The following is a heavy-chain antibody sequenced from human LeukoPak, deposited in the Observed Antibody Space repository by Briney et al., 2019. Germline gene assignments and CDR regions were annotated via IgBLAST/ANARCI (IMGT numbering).Heavy chain of an antibody. CDR2: ISYDGSNK. CDR3: ARDLEFVVVVPAAPPDY. Sequence: PGGSLRLSCAASGFTFSSYAMHWVRQAPGKGLEWVAVISYDGSNKYYADSVKGRFTISRDNSKNTLYLQMNSLRAEDTAVYYCARDLEFVVVVPAAPPDYWGQGTLVTVSS. CDR1: GFTFSSYA. V-gene: IGHV3-30-3*01. J-gene: IGHJ4*02. D-gene: IGHD2-2*01.